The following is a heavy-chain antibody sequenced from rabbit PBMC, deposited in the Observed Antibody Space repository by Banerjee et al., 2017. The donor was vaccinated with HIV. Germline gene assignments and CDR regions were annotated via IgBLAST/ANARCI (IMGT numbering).Heavy chain of an antibody. V-gene: IGHV1S40*01. CDR1: GFSYSGGYD. D-gene: IGHD6-1*01. CDR3: ARGYTGYGYAINL. CDR2: INTSSGNT. J-gene: IGHJ4*01. Sequence: QSLEESGGDLVKPGASLTLTCKASGFSYSGGYDMCWVRQAPGKGLEWIACINTSSGNTVYATWAKGRFTLSKTSSTTVTLQMTSLTAADTATYFCARGYTGYGYAINLWGQGTLVTVS.